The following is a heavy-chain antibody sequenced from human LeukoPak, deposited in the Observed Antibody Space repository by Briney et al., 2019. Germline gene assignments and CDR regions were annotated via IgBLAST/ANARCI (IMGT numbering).Heavy chain of an antibody. CDR2: INPNSGGT. CDR1: GGTFSSYA. Sequence: GASVKVSCKASGGTFSSYAIGWVRQAPGQGLEWMGWINPNSGGTNYAQKFQGRVTMTRDTSISTAYMELSRLRSDDTAVYYCASGGNGALDYWGQGTLVTVSS. CDR3: ASGGNGALDY. J-gene: IGHJ4*02. D-gene: IGHD3-16*01. V-gene: IGHV1-2*02.